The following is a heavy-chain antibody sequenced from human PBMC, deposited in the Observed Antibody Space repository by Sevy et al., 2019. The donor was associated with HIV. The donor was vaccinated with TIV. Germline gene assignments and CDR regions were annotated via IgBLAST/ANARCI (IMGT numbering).Heavy chain of an antibody. CDR1: GFTFSSYG. CDR3: ARASIAAPLYFQH. V-gene: IGHV3-33*01. Sequence: GGSLRLSCAASGFTFSSYGMHWVHQAPGKGLEWVAVIWYDGSNKYYADSVKGRFTISRDNSKNTLYLQMNSLRAEDTAVYYCARASIAAPLYFQHWGQGTLVTVSS. D-gene: IGHD6-13*01. CDR2: IWYDGSNK. J-gene: IGHJ1*01.